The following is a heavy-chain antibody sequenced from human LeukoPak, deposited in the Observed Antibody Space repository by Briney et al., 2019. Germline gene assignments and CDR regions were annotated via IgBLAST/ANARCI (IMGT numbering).Heavy chain of an antibody. Sequence: PGRSLTLSCAASGFTFSRYGMHWLRQGPGNGLEWVAVVSDDGNHKYYADSVQGRFTISRDNAKNLLYLQMNSLRVEDTAVYFCARLSSWVFEIWGQGTMVTVSS. V-gene: IGHV3-30*03. CDR3: ARLSSWVFEI. CDR1: GFTFSRYG. CDR2: VSDDGNHK. J-gene: IGHJ3*02. D-gene: IGHD3-16*01.